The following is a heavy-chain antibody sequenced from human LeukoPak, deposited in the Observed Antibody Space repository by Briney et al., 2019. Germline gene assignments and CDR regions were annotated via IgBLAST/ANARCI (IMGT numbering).Heavy chain of an antibody. J-gene: IGHJ4*02. V-gene: IGHV1-2*02. Sequence: ASVKVSCKASGYTFTGYYMHWVRQAPGQGLEWMGWINPNSGGTNYAQKFQGRVTMTRDTSISTAYMELSSLRSEDTAVYYCAGGASSWYRGFDYWGQGTLVTVSS. CDR1: GYTFTGYY. CDR3: AGGASSWYRGFDY. CDR2: INPNSGGT. D-gene: IGHD6-13*01.